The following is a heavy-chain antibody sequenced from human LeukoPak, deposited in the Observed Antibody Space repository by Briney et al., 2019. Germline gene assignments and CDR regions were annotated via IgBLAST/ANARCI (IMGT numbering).Heavy chain of an antibody. Sequence: SETLSLTCTVSGGSISSGSYYWSWIRQPAGKGLEWIGRIYTSGSTNYNPSLKSRVTISVDTSKNQFSLKLSSVTAADTAVYYCARRRLTYYYDSSGLRAGNFDYWGQGTLVTVSS. V-gene: IGHV4-61*02. CDR1: GGSISSGSYY. D-gene: IGHD3-22*01. CDR2: IYTSGST. J-gene: IGHJ4*02. CDR3: ARRRLTYYYDSSGLRAGNFDY.